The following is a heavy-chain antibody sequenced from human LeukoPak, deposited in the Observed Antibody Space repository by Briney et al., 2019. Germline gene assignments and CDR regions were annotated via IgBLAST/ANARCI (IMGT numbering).Heavy chain of an antibody. CDR3: ARDDSSSKFDH. J-gene: IGHJ4*02. CDR2: ISTSSSYI. Sequence: GGSLRLSCAASGFNFNIYNMNWVRQAPGKGLEWVSSISTSSSYIYYADSVKGRFTISRDDAKNSLYLLMNSLRAEDTAVYYCARDDSSSKFDHWGQGTLVTVSS. V-gene: IGHV3-21*01. D-gene: IGHD6-6*01. CDR1: GFNFNIYN.